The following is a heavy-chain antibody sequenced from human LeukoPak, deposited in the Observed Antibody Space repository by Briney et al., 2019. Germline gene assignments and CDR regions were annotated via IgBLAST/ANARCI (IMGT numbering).Heavy chain of an antibody. CDR1: GFTFSSYS. Sequence: GGSLRLSCAASGFTFSSYSMNWVRQASGKGLEWVSSISSSSSYIYYADSVKGRFTISRDNAKNSLYLQMNSLRAEDTAVYYCASRGAFDWLFPRDYWGQGTLVTVSS. J-gene: IGHJ4*02. D-gene: IGHD3-9*01. CDR3: ASRGAFDWLFPRDY. CDR2: ISSSSSYI. V-gene: IGHV3-21*01.